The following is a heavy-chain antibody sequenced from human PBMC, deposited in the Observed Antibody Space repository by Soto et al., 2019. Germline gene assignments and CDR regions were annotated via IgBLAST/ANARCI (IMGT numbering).Heavy chain of an antibody. V-gene: IGHV4-59*06. CDR1: GGSISSYY. Sequence: SETLSLTCTVSGGSISSYYWSWIRPHPGKGLEWMGYISYRGSTKYKPSLQSRITVSIDTSKNQFSLGLTSVTAADTAIYFCARTSIFGVVLNAFDIWGQGTLVTVS. CDR2: ISYRGST. J-gene: IGHJ3*02. D-gene: IGHD3-3*01. CDR3: ARTSIFGVVLNAFDI.